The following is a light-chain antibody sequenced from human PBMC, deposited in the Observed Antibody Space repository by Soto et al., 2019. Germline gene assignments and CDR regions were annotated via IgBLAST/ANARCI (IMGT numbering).Light chain of an antibody. V-gene: IGLV2-23*01. Sequence: QSVLTQPASVSGSPGQSITISCTGTSSDVGSYNLVSWYQQHPGKAPKLMIYEGSKRPSGVSNRFSGSKSGNTASLTISGLQAEDEADYYCCSCAGSRRVFGTGTKVTVL. J-gene: IGLJ1*01. CDR2: EGS. CDR3: CSCAGSRRV. CDR1: SSDVGSYNL.